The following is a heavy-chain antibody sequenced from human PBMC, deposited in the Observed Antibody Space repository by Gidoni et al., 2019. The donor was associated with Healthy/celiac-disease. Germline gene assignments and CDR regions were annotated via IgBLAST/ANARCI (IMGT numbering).Heavy chain of an antibody. CDR3: AAAADTAMDV. CDR1: GFTFSSYW. Sequence: EVQLVESGGGLVQPGGSLRLSCAASGFTFSSYWMHWVRQAPVQGLVWVSRINSDGSSTSYADSVKGRFTISRDNAKNTLYLQMNSLRAEDTAVYYCAAAADTAMDVWGQGTTVTVSS. D-gene: IGHD6-13*01. J-gene: IGHJ6*02. V-gene: IGHV3-74*01. CDR2: INSDGSST.